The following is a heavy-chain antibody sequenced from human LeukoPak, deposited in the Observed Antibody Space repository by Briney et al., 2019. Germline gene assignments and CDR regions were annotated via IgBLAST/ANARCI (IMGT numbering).Heavy chain of an antibody. V-gene: IGHV3-48*04. J-gene: IGHJ3*02. CDR1: GFTFSSYS. CDR2: ISSSSSTI. Sequence: GGSLRLSCAASGFTFSSYSMNWVRQAPGKGLEWVSYISSSSSTIYYADSVKGRFTISRDNAKNSLYLQMNSLKTEDTAVYYCTRDYGDEAFDIWGQGTMVTVSS. D-gene: IGHD4-17*01. CDR3: TRDYGDEAFDI.